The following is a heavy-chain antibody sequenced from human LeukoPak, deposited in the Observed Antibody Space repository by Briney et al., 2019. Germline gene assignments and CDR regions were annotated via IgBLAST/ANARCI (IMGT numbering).Heavy chain of an antibody. D-gene: IGHD1-26*01. CDR1: GYSISSGYY. Sequence: SETLSLTCTVSGYSISSGYYWGWIRQPPGKGLEWIGSIYHSGSTYYNPSLKSRVTISVDTSKNQFSLKLSSVTAADTAVYYCARDPDSGSYYGVDYWGQGTLVTVSS. V-gene: IGHV4-38-2*02. J-gene: IGHJ4*02. CDR3: ARDPDSGSYYGVDY. CDR2: IYHSGST.